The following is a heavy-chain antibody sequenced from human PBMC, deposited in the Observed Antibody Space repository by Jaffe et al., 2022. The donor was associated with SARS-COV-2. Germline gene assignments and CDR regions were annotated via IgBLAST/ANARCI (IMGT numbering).Heavy chain of an antibody. J-gene: IGHJ3*02. V-gene: IGHV3-23*04. Sequence: EVQLVESGGGLVQPGGSLRLSCVASGFTFSRYSMTWVRQAPGKGLEWVSVINDSGGSTAYTDSVKGRFSISRDNSKNTVYLQMNSLRAEDTAVYYCAKVRDKAFDIWGQGTLVTVSS. CDR3: AKVRDKAFDI. CDR2: INDSGGST. CDR1: GFTFSRYS.